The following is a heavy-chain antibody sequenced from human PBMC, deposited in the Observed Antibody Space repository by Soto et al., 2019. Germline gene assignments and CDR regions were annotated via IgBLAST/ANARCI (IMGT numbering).Heavy chain of an antibody. J-gene: IGHJ4*02. V-gene: IGHV1-69*01. CDR2: IITPFGTA. CDR1: LFPFSSPA. CDR3: AREVGYGDFSAALLD. D-gene: IGHD4-17*01. Sequence: VQLLESGGGVVQPGGSLGLSCAASLFPFSSPAMSWVRPAPGQGLGGVGGIITPFGTANHAQNFQGRVTITADQSTSTAYMELNSLRSDDTAVYYCAREVGYGDFSAALLDWGQGTLVTVSS.